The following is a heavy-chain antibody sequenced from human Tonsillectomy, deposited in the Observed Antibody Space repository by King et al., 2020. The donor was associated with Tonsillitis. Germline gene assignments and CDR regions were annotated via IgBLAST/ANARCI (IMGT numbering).Heavy chain of an antibody. J-gene: IGHJ4*02. CDR3: ARESLETAYRSTWYDY. CDR1: GGSFGGYY. V-gene: IGHV4-34*01. Sequence: VPLQQWGAGLLKPSETLSLTCAVYGGSFGGYYWNWIRQPPGKGLEWIGEISHSGITTYNPSLKSRVTISLDTSKNQFSLQLSSVTAADTAVYYCARESLETAYRSTWYDYWGQGTLVTVSS. D-gene: IGHD6-13*01. CDR2: ISHSGIT.